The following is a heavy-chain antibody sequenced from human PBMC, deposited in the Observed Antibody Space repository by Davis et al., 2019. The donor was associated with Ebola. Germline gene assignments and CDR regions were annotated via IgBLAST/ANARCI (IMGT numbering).Heavy chain of an antibody. CDR1: GFTFSSYA. CDR2: ISGSGGST. Sequence: GESLKISCAASGFTFSSYAMSWVRQAPGKGLEWVSAISGSGGSTYYADSVKGRFTISRDNSKNTLYLQMNSLRAEDTAVYYCAKDGSLMIVVVITYFDYWGQGTLVTVSS. CDR3: AKDGSLMIVVVITYFDY. V-gene: IGHV3-23*01. D-gene: IGHD3-22*01. J-gene: IGHJ4*02.